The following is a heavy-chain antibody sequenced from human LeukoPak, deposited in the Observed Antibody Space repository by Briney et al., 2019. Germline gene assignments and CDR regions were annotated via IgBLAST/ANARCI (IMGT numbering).Heavy chain of an antibody. CDR1: GFTFSSYS. D-gene: IGHD2-2*01. CDR2: ISGSGGST. V-gene: IGHV3-23*01. Sequence: GGSLRLSCAASGFTFSSYSMNWVRQAPGKGLEWVSAISGSGGSTYYADSVKGRFTISRDNSKNTLYLQMNSLRAEDTAVYYCAKGDIVVVPAAITFTYWGQGTLVTVSS. CDR3: AKGDIVVVPAAITFTY. J-gene: IGHJ4*02.